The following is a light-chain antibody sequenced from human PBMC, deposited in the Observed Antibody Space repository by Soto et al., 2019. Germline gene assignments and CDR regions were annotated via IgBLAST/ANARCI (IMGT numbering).Light chain of an antibody. Sequence: EIVMTQSPATLSVSPGERATLSCRASQSVSSKLAWYQHKPGQAPRLLIYDASIRATGIPDRFIGSGSGTEFTLTITSLQSEDFAVYYCQRYSDWPPWTFGQGTKVEIK. CDR3: QRYSDWPPWT. J-gene: IGKJ1*01. CDR1: QSVSSK. V-gene: IGKV3-15*01. CDR2: DAS.